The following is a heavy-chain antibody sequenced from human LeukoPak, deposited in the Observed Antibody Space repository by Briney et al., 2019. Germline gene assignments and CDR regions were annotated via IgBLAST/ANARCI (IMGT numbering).Heavy chain of an antibody. Sequence: SGTLSLTCAVSGGSISSSNWWSWVRQPPGKGLEWIGEIYHSGSTNYNPSLKSRVTISVDKSKNQFSLKLSSVTAADTAVYYCARTDDSWPYYGMDVWGQGTTVTVSS. V-gene: IGHV4-4*02. CDR2: IYHSGST. CDR1: GGSISSSNW. D-gene: IGHD1-1*01. CDR3: ARTDDSWPYYGMDV. J-gene: IGHJ6*02.